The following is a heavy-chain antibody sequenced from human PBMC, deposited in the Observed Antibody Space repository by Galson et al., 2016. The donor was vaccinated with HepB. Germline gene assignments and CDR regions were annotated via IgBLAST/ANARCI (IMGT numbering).Heavy chain of an antibody. D-gene: IGHD3-10*01. J-gene: IGHJ6*02. Sequence: CAASGFIFSSYGMHWVRQAPGKGLEWVSGMSFDGTNKYYAGSVKGRFTISRDKSKNTLYLQMNSLRAEDTAVYYCAKDLWADYDGPGRDTQKYGMDVWGQGTTVIVSS. CDR2: MSFDGTNK. CDR3: AKDLWADYDGPGRDTQKYGMDV. CDR1: GFIFSSYG. V-gene: IGHV3-30*18.